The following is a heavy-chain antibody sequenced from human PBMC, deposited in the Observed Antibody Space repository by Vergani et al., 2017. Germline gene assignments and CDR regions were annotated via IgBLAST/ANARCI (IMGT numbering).Heavy chain of an antibody. CDR2: IKQDGSEK. D-gene: IGHD6-13*01. Sequence: EVQLVESGGGLVQPGGSLRLSCAASGFTFSSYWMSWVRQAPGKGLEWVANIKQDGSEKYYVDSVKGRFTISRDNAKNALYLQMNSLRAEDTAVYYCARARRGSSWYGVFDYWGQGTLVTVSS. V-gene: IGHV3-7*03. CDR1: GFTFSSYW. J-gene: IGHJ4*02. CDR3: ARARRGSSWYGVFDY.